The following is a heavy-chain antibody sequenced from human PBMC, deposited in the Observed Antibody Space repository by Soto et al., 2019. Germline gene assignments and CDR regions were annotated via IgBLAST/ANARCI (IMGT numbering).Heavy chain of an antibody. CDR3: VRGPNWNARYYYYGMDV. D-gene: IGHD1-1*01. V-gene: IGHV1-69*13. CDR1: GGTFNTHA. Sequence: SVKVSCKTSGGTFNTHAISWVRQAPGHGFEWMGGIVPIYGIPSHAQKFQGRVTITADEPTTTVYMELSSLRSDDTAVYYCVRGPNWNARYYYYGMDVWGQGTTVTVSS. J-gene: IGHJ6*02. CDR2: IVPIYGIP.